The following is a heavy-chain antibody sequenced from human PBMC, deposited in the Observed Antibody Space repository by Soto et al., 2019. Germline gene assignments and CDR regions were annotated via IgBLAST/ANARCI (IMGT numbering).Heavy chain of an antibody. D-gene: IGHD3-10*01. CDR3: AKSDSTIDAVRGVIKKGFDY. V-gene: IGHV3-23*01. Sequence: SGGSLRLSCAASGFTFSSYAMSWVRQAPGKGLEWVSAISGSGGSTYYADSVKGRFTISRDNSKNTLYLQMNSRRAEDTAVYYCAKSDSTIDAVRGVIKKGFDYWGQGTLVTVSS. J-gene: IGHJ4*02. CDR2: ISGSGGST. CDR1: GFTFSSYA.